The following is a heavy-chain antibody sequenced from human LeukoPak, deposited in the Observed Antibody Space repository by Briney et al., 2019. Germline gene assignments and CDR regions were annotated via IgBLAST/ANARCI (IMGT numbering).Heavy chain of an antibody. J-gene: IGHJ4*02. CDR2: ISGSGGNT. D-gene: IGHD6-19*01. CDR3: AKDRGYNSDWYVD. CDR1: GFTFSSYA. V-gene: IGHV3-23*01. Sequence: GGSLRLSCAASGFTFSSYAMSWVRQAPGKGLVWVSAISGSGGNTYYADSVKGRFTISRGNSKNTLYLQMNSLTAEDTAVYYCAKDRGYNSDWYVDWGQGTLVTVSS.